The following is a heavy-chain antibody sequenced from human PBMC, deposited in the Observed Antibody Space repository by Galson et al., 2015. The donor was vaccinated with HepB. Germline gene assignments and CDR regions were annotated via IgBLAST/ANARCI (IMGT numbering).Heavy chain of an antibody. CDR3: AREGPSDANGDYASSFDY. CDR2: ILYHGNTQ. CDR1: GFTFSSYS. Sequence: SLRLSCAASGFTFSSYSMNWVRQAPGKGLEWVALILYHGNTQDYADSVKGRFTISRDNSKNILYLQMNSLRVEYTALYYCAREGPSDANGDYASSFDYCGPGTLVTVSS. V-gene: IGHV3-30*03. D-gene: IGHD4-17*01. J-gene: IGHJ4*01.